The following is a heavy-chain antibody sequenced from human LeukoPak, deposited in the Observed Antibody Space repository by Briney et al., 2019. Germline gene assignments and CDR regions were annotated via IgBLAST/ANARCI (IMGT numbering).Heavy chain of an antibody. J-gene: IGHJ4*02. D-gene: IGHD2/OR15-2a*01. CDR3: ARSGLSRFGF. Sequence: GGSLRLSCAAPGFTFSSYVMHWVRQAPGKGLQWVSAFSGSGGSTYYADSVKGRFTISRDNSRNTLYLQMNSLRAEDTAVYYCARSGLSRFGFWGQGTLVTVSS. CDR1: GFTFSSYV. CDR2: FSGSGGST. V-gene: IGHV3-23*01.